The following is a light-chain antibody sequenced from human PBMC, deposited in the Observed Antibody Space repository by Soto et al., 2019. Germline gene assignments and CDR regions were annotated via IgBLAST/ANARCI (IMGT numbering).Light chain of an antibody. J-gene: IGKJ1*01. CDR3: QQRSNWPRGT. V-gene: IGKV3-11*01. CDR2: DAS. CDR1: QSVSSY. Sequence: EIVLTQSPGTLSLSPGEKAPLSCRASQSVSSYLAWYQQKPGQAPRLLIYDASNRATGIPARFSGSGSGTDFTLTISSLEPEDFAVYYCQQRSNWPRGTFGQGTKVDIK.